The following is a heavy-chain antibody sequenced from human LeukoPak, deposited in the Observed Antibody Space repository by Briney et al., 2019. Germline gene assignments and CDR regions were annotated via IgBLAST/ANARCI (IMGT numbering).Heavy chain of an antibody. J-gene: IGHJ4*02. CDR1: GFTFSDYY. Sequence: GGSLRLSCAASGFTFSDYYMSWIRQAPGKGLEWVSYISSSGNTIYYADSVKGRFTISRDNAKNSLCLQMNSLRAEDTAVYYCEREGIWQQLDGYYFDYWGQGTLVTVSS. V-gene: IGHV3-11*04. CDR3: EREGIWQQLDGYYFDY. CDR2: ISSSGNTI. D-gene: IGHD6-13*01.